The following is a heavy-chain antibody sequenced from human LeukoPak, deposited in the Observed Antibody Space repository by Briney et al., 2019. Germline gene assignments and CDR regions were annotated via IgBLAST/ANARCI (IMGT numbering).Heavy chain of an antibody. V-gene: IGHV4-4*02. J-gene: IGHJ4*02. CDR3: ARALYYYGSGSYSDY. Sequence: PSETLSLTCAVSGGSISSSNWWSWVRQPPGKGLEWIGEIYHSGSTNYNPSLKSRVTISVDKSKNQFSLKLSSVTAADTAVYYCARALYYYGSGSYSDYWGQGTLVTVSS. CDR2: IYHSGST. CDR1: GGSISSSNW. D-gene: IGHD3-10*01.